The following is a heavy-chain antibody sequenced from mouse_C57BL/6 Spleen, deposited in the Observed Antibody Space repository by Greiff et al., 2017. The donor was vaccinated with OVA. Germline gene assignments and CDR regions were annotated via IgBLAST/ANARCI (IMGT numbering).Heavy chain of an antibody. J-gene: IGHJ2*01. V-gene: IGHV1-15*01. D-gene: IGHD1-1*01. CDR2: IDPETGGT. CDR3: TRGTTSGY. Sequence: VQLQESGAELVRPGASVTLSCKASGYTFTDYEMHWVKQTPVHGLEWIGAIDPETGGTAYNQKFKGKAILTADKSSSTAYMELRSLTSEDSAVYYCTRGTTSGYWGQGTTLTVSS. CDR1: GYTFTDYE.